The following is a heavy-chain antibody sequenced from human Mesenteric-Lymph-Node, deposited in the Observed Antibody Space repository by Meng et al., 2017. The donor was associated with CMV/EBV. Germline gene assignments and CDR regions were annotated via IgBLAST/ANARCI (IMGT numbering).Heavy chain of an antibody. CDR2: INPNSGGT. CDR1: GYTFTGYY. V-gene: IGHV1-2*02. D-gene: IGHD1-26*01. J-gene: IGHJ4*02. CDR3: ARAPMWELLD. Sequence: ASVKVSCKASGYTFTGYYMHWVRQAPGQGLEWMGWINPNSGGTNYVPKFQGRVTMTRDTSISTAYMEVSRLRSDDTAVYYCARAPMWELLDWGQGTLVTVSS.